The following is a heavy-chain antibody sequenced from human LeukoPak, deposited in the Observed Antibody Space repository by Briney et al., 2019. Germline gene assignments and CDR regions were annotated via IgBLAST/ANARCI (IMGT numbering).Heavy chain of an antibody. CDR2: INHSGST. CDR1: GGSFSGYY. J-gene: IGHJ4*02. CDR3: ARGTLEMATGLRKHVKRYFDY. D-gene: IGHD5-24*01. Sequence: SETLSLTCAVYGGSFSGYYWSWIRQPPGKGLEWIGEINHSGSTNYNPSLKSRVTISVDTSKNQFSLKLSSVTAADTAVYYCARGTLEMATGLRKHVKRYFDYWGQGTLVTVSS. V-gene: IGHV4-34*01.